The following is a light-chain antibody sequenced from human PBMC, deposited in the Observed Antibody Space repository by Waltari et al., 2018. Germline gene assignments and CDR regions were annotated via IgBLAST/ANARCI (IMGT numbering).Light chain of an antibody. Sequence: LTQSPGTLSVSPGERVTVSCRASQTITGSWLTWYHQKPGQAPRLLIYGASNRAPAIPDRFSGRGSGKDFSLTISRLETEDSAVYYCQQYDGSVVTFGGGTKVEIK. J-gene: IGKJ4*01. V-gene: IGKV3-20*01. CDR2: GAS. CDR3: QQYDGSVVT. CDR1: QTITGSW.